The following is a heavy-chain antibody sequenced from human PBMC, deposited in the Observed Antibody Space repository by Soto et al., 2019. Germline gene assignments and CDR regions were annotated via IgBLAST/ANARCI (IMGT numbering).Heavy chain of an antibody. CDR1: GITFSTYA. CDR2: IGSNGADK. CDR3: AKGRKWFDP. V-gene: IGHV3-23*01. J-gene: IGHJ5*02. Sequence: GSLRLSCAASGITFSTYAMSWVRRAPGKGLEWVSTIGSNGADKQYADFVKGRFTVSRDSSKSTLSLQMNSLRAEDTAVYYCAKGRKWFDPWGQGTLVTVPS.